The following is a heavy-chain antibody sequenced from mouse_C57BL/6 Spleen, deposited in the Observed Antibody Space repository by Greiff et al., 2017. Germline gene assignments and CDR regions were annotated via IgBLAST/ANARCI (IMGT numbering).Heavy chain of an antibody. CDR2: IDPGDGDT. J-gene: IGHJ4*01. V-gene: IGHV1-80*01. D-gene: IGHD2-4*01. CDR3: ARPGDYDVDYAMDY. CDR1: GYAFSSYW. Sequence: VQLKQSGAELVKPGASVKISCKASGYAFSSYWMNWVKQRPGKGLEWIGQIDPGDGDTNYNGKFKGKATLTADKSSSTAYMQLSSLTSEDSAVYFGARPGDYDVDYAMDYWGQGTSVTVSS.